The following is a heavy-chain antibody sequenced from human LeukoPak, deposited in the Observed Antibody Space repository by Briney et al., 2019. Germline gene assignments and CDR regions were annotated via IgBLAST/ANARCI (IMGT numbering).Heavy chain of an antibody. CDR3: AREGDIFEHVWGSYRCSYFDY. CDR2: IYTSGST. CDR1: GGSISRGSYY. Sequence: TSETLSLTCTVSGGSISRGSYYWSWLRQPAGKGLEWIGRIYTSGSTNFNPSLKSRVTMSVDTSKNQVSLKRSSVTAADTAVYYCAREGDIFEHVWGSYRCSYFDYWGQGTLVTVSS. V-gene: IGHV4-61*02. J-gene: IGHJ4*02. D-gene: IGHD3-16*02.